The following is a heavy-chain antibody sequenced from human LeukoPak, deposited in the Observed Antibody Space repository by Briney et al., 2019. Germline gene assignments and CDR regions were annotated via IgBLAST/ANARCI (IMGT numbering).Heavy chain of an antibody. J-gene: IGHJ5*02. CDR2: INHSGST. CDR1: GGSFSGYY. V-gene: IGHV4-34*01. Sequence: SETLSLTCAVYGGSFSGYYWSWIRQPPGKGLEWIGEINHSGSTNYNPSLKSRVTISVDTSKNQFSLKLSSVTAADTAVYYCARHPPVVVVPAAIRPGWFDPWGQGTLVTVSS. D-gene: IGHD2-2*02. CDR3: ARHPPVVVVPAAIRPGWFDP.